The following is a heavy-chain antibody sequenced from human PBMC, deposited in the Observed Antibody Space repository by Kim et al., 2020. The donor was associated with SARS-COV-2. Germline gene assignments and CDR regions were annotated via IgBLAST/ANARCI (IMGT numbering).Heavy chain of an antibody. Sequence: GGSLRLSCAASGFTFSSYAMSWVRQAPGKGLEWVSAISGSGGSTYYADSVKGRFTISRDNSKNTLYLQMNSLRAEDTAVYYCAKDQGYCSSTSCYVGYWGQGTLVTVSS. CDR3: AKDQGYCSSTSCYVGY. D-gene: IGHD2-2*01. CDR1: GFTFSSYA. V-gene: IGHV3-23*01. CDR2: ISGSGGST. J-gene: IGHJ4*02.